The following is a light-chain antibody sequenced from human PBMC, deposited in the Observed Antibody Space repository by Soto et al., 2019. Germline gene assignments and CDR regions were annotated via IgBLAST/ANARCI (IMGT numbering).Light chain of an antibody. CDR1: SSNLGAGFD. Sequence: QSVLTQPPSVSGAPGQRVTISCTGSSSNLGAGFDVHWYQQLPGTAPKLLIYANSRRPSGVPDRLSGPKSGTSASLAITGLQAEDEALYYCQSYHTRLAGFWIFGGGTKLTVL. CDR3: QSYHTRLAGFWI. CDR2: ANS. V-gene: IGLV1-40*01. J-gene: IGLJ3*02.